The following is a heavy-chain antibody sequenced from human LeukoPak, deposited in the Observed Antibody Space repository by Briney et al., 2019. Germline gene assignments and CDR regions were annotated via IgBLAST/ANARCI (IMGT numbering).Heavy chain of an antibody. D-gene: IGHD2-21*02. CDR2: INPNSGGT. J-gene: IGHJ6*02. V-gene: IGHV1-2*02. CDR1: GYTFTGYY. Sequence: ASVKVSCKASGYTFTGYYMHWVRQAHGQGPEWMGWINPNSGGTNYAQKFQGRVTMTRDTSISTAYMELSRLRSDDTAVYYCARAYCGGDCYYYYYGMDVWGQGTTVTVSS. CDR3: ARAYCGGDCYYYYYGMDV.